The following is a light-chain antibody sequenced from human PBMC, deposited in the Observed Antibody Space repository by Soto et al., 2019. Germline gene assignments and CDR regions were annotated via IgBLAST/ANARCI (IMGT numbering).Light chain of an antibody. V-gene: IGKV3-20*01. CDR1: QSVSSSY. CDR2: GAS. J-gene: IGKJ1*01. CDR3: QQYGSSPPWT. Sequence: EILLTQSPGTLSLSPGERATLSCRASQSVSSSYLAWYQQKPAQATSLIIYGASSRANGIPDRFSGSGSGTEFPLTISRLEPEDFALYYCQQYGSSPPWTFGQGTKVDIK.